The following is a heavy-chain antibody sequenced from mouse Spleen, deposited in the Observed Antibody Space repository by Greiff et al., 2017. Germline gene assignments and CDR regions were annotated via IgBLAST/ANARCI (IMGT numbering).Heavy chain of an antibody. J-gene: IGHJ2*01. CDR2: IYPGSGNT. V-gene: IGHV1-76*01. D-gene: IGHD4-1*01. CDR3: AREGLKLGFFDH. CDR1: GYTFTDYY. Sequence: QVQLQQSGAELARPGASVKLSCKASGYTFTDYYINWVKQRPGQGLEWIARIYPGSGNTYYHEKFKGKATLTAEKSSSTAYMQLSSLTSEDSAVYFCAREGLKLGFFDHWGRGTTLTVSS.